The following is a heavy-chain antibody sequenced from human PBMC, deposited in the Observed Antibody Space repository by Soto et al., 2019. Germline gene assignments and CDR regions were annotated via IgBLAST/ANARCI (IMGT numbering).Heavy chain of an antibody. J-gene: IGHJ6*01. CDR2: IYHSGST. Sequence: QVQLQESGPGLVKPSETLSLTCTVSGGSVSSGSYYWSWIRQPPGKGLEWIGYIYHSGSTKYNPPLKSRVTKPLVPSRNHFSLKLCNRSAAYTAMYYCARERAFGGGDYYYYYMDVSCQGTTVTVSS. D-gene: IGHD3-10*01. V-gene: IGHV4-61*03. CDR3: ARERAFGGGDYYYYYMDV. CDR1: GGSVSSGSYY.